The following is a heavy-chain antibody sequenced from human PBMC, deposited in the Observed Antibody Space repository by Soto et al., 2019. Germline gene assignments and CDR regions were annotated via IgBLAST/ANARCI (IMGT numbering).Heavy chain of an antibody. Sequence: QVQLVQSGDEVKKPGASVKVSCKASGYIFVNYGIAWVRQAPGQGLEWMGWISPYTGNTHSATKIQGRLTMTTDTSTRTPHTDLGSLTSADTAVYYCVMVDNYVTPTPQDVWGQGTTVTVSS. D-gene: IGHD3-16*01. V-gene: IGHV1-18*01. CDR2: ISPYTGNT. J-gene: IGHJ6*02. CDR1: GYIFVNYG. CDR3: VMVDNYVTPTPQDV.